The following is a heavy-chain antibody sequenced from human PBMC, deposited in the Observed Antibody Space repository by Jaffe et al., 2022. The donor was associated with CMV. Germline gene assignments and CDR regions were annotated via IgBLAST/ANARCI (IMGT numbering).Heavy chain of an antibody. D-gene: IGHD3-3*01. J-gene: IGHJ5*02. Sequence: QVQLQQWGAGLLKPSETLSLTCAVYGGSFSGYYWSWIRQPPGKGLEWIGEINHSGSTNYNPSLKSRVTISVDTSKNQFSLKLSSVTAADTAVYYCARRRSSYFTIFGGRGWFDPWGQGTLVTVSS. CDR1: GGSFSGYY. CDR2: INHSGST. CDR3: ARRRSSYFTIFGGRGWFDP. V-gene: IGHV4-34*01.